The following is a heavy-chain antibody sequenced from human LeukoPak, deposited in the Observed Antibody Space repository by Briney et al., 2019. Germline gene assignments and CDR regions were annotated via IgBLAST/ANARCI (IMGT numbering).Heavy chain of an antibody. D-gene: IGHD5-18*01. J-gene: IGHJ4*02. CDR1: GFTFSSYG. CDR2: IRYDGSNK. V-gene: IGHV3-30*02. Sequence: PGGSLRLSCAASGFTFSSYGMHWVRQAPGKGLEWVAFIRYDGSNKYYADSVKGRFTISRDNSKNTLYLQMNSLRAEDTAVYYCAKDPRGAAMVAGLFDYWGQGTLVTVSS. CDR3: AKDPRGAAMVAGLFDY.